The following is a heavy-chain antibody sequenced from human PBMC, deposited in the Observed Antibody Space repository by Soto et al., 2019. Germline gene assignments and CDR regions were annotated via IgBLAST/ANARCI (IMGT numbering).Heavy chain of an antibody. CDR2: ITTSGGNT. V-gene: IGHV3-23*01. CDR1: GFTFSTYA. CDR3: AGRYCTNGVCYTNYYYYIDV. D-gene: IGHD2-8*01. Sequence: PGGSLRLSCAASGFTFSTYAMSWVRQAPGKGQECVSTITTSGGNTYYADSVQGRFTISRDNSKNTLYQQMNSLRAEDTAVYFCAGRYCTNGVCYTNYYYYIDVWGKGTTVTVSS. J-gene: IGHJ6*03.